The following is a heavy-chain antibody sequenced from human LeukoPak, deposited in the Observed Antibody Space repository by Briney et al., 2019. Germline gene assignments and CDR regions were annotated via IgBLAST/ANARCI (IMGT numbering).Heavy chain of an antibody. V-gene: IGHV3-7*01. CDR3: VRETVSVITDFDY. J-gene: IGHJ4*02. CDR2: IKEDGSEQ. Sequence: GGSLRLSCAASGSTFSRHWMTWVRQAPGKGLEWVANIKEDGSEQYYVDSIKGRFTISRDNAKNSLYLQMSSLRAEDTAIYYCVRETVSVITDFDYWGQGTLVTVSS. CDR1: GSTFSRHW. D-gene: IGHD3-16*02.